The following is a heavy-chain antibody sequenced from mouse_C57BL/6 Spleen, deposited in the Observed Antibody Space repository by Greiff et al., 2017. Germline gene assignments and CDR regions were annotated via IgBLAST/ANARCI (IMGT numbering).Heavy chain of an antibody. V-gene: IGHV1-15*01. CDR2: IDPETGGT. Sequence: VQLQQSGAELVRPGASVTLSCKASGYTFTDYEMHWVKQTPVHGLEWIGAIDPETGGTAYNQKFKGKAILTADKSSSTAYMELRSLTSEDSAVYYCTKGQDYYGSTYAMDYWGQGTSVTVSS. CDR3: TKGQDYYGSTYAMDY. D-gene: IGHD1-1*01. CDR1: GYTFTDYE. J-gene: IGHJ4*01.